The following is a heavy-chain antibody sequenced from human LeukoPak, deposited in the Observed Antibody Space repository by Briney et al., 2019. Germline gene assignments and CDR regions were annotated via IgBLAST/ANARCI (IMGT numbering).Heavy chain of an antibody. D-gene: IGHD3-10*01. CDR3: ARDTVSVWFGEFEYFQH. Sequence: PGGSLRLSCAASGFTFSSYSMNWVRQAPGKGLEWVSSISSSSSYIYYADSVKGRFTISRDNAKNSLYLQMNSLRAEDTAVYYCARDTVSVWFGEFEYFQHWGQGTLVTVSS. CDR1: GFTFSSYS. J-gene: IGHJ1*01. V-gene: IGHV3-21*01. CDR2: ISSSSSYI.